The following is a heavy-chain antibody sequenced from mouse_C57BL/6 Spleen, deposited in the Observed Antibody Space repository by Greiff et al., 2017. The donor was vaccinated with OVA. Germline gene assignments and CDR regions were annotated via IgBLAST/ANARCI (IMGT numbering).Heavy chain of an antibody. J-gene: IGHJ2*01. CDR3: ATSYYGNSYYFDY. Sequence: DVKLQESGAELVKPGASVKLSCTASGFNIKDYYMHWVKQRTEQGLEWIGRIDPEDGETKYAPKFQGKATITADTSSNTAYLQLSSLTSEDTAVYYCATSYYGNSYYFDYWGQGTTLTVAS. CDR2: IDPEDGET. V-gene: IGHV14-2*01. CDR1: GFNIKDYY. D-gene: IGHD2-1*01.